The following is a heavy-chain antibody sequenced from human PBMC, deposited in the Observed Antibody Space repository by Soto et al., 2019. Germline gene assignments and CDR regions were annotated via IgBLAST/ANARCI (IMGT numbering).Heavy chain of an antibody. Sequence: QVQLVESGGGVVQPGRSLRLSCAASGFTFSAYGMHWVRQAPGKGLEWVAAIPYDGDSKDYADSVKGRFTISRDNSKNTLYLQMNSLRSEDTAVYYCAKDGVDGYQTPNYYFYGMDVRGQGTTVSVSS. CDR1: GFTFSAYG. CDR3: AKDGVDGYQTPNYYFYGMDV. J-gene: IGHJ6*02. V-gene: IGHV3-30*18. D-gene: IGHD3-3*01. CDR2: IPYDGDSK.